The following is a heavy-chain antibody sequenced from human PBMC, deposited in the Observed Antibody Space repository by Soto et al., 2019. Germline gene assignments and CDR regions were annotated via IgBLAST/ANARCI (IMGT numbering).Heavy chain of an antibody. Sequence: PSETLSLTCTVSVRSISSYYWSWIRQPPGKGLEWIGYIYYSGSTNYNPSLKSRVTISVDTSKNQFSLKLSSVTAADTAVYYCARRSYSSSPQGFWYWFDPWGQGTLVTVSS. D-gene: IGHD6-6*01. V-gene: IGHV4-59*08. J-gene: IGHJ5*02. CDR1: VRSISSYY. CDR3: ARRSYSSSPQGFWYWFDP. CDR2: IYYSGST.